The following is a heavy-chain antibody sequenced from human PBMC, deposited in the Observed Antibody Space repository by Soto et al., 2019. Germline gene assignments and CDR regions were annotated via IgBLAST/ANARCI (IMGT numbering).Heavy chain of an antibody. CDR1: GGPFSSYA. V-gene: IGHV1-69*01. CDR2: IIPIFGTA. Sequence: QVQLVQSGAEVKKPGSSVKVSCKASGGPFSSYAISWVRQAPGQGLEWMGGIIPIFGTANYAQKFQGRVTITADESTSTAYMELSSLRSEDTAVYYCATRGTYYYDSSGYFGYWGQGTLVTVSS. D-gene: IGHD3-22*01. J-gene: IGHJ4*02. CDR3: ATRGTYYYDSSGYFGY.